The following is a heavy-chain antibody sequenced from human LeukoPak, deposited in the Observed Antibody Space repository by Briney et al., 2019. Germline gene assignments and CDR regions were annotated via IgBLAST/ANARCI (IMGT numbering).Heavy chain of an antibody. D-gene: IGHD2-15*01. Sequence: GGSLRLSCAASGFTLSNYGMSWVRQAPGKGLEWVSTVTGSGGITYYADSVKGRLTISRDNSNNTLHLQMNSLRVEDTAIYYCAKPHTPYCSGGTCYLFDLWGQGTLVTVSS. J-gene: IGHJ4*02. CDR3: AKPHTPYCSGGTCYLFDL. CDR1: GFTLSNYG. V-gene: IGHV3-23*01. CDR2: VTGSGGIT.